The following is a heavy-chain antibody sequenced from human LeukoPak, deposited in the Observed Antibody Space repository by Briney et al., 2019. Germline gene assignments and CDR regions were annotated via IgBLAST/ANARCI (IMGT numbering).Heavy chain of an antibody. Sequence: SETLSLTCTVSGGSISSSSYYWSWIRQPAGKGLEWIGRIYTSGSTNYNPSLKSRVTMSVDTSKNQFSLKLSSVTAADTAVYYCVADLLGYCSSTSCYHWGQGTLVTVSS. D-gene: IGHD2-2*01. V-gene: IGHV4-61*02. J-gene: IGHJ4*02. CDR2: IYTSGST. CDR3: VADLLGYCSSTSCYH. CDR1: GGSISSSSYY.